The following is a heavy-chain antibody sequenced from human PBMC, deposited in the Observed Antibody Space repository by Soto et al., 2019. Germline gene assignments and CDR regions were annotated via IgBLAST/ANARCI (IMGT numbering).Heavy chain of an antibody. Sequence: SETLSLTCAVSGGSISSGGYSWSWIRQPPGKGLEWIGYIYHSGSTYYNPSLKSRVTISVDRSKNQFSLKLSSVTAADTAVYYCARELGYYYGMDVWGQGTTVTVS. CDR1: GGSISSGGYS. CDR2: IYHSGST. J-gene: IGHJ6*02. V-gene: IGHV4-30-2*01. CDR3: ARELGYYYGMDV.